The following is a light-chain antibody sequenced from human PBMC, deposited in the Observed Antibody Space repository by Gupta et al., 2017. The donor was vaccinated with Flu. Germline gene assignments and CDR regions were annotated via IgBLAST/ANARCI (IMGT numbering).Light chain of an antibody. V-gene: IGLV2-14*01. CDR1: DIGSYTY. CDR2: DVT. CDR3: SSCTATRTLV. J-gene: IGLJ2*01. Sequence: DIGSYTYVSWYQQHPGQAPKLLNYDVTNRPSGVSNRFSGSKSGDTASLTISGLQAEDEADYYCSSCTATRTLVFGGGTKLTVL.